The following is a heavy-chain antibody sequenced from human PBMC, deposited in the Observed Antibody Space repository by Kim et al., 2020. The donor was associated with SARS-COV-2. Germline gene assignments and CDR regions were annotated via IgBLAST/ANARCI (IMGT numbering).Heavy chain of an antibody. D-gene: IGHD3-22*01. CDR3: AGADSSGYPFDY. V-gene: IGHV4-39*07. J-gene: IGHJ4*02. Sequence: YYNSPLKRRVTISVDTSKNQFSLKLSSATAADTAVYYCAGADSSGYPFDYWGQGTLVTVSS.